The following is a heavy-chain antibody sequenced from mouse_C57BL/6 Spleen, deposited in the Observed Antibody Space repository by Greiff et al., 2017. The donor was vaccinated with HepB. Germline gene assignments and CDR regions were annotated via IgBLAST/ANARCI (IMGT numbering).Heavy chain of an antibody. Sequence: EVKLMESEGGLVQPGSSMKLSCTASGFTFSDYYMAWVRQVPEKGLEWVANINYDGSSTYYLDSLKSRFIISRDNAKNILYLQMSSLKSEDTATYYCARVPGTFGYFDYWGQGTTLTVSS. CDR1: GFTFSDYY. CDR3: ARVPGTFGYFDY. D-gene: IGHD4-1*01. J-gene: IGHJ2*01. V-gene: IGHV5-16*01. CDR2: INYDGSST.